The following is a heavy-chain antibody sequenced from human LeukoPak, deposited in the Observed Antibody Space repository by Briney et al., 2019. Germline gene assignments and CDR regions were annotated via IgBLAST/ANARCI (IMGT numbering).Heavy chain of an antibody. CDR1: GYTFTSYG. CDR3: ARDLERYSSSSGGFDI. J-gene: IGHJ3*02. D-gene: IGHD6-13*01. CDR2: ISAYNGNT. V-gene: IGHV1-18*01. Sequence: ASVNVSCKASGYTFTSYGISWVRQAPGQGLEWMGWISAYNGNTNYAQKLQGRVTMTTDTSTSTAYMELRSLRSDDTAVYYCARDLERYSSSSGGFDIWGQGTMVTVSS.